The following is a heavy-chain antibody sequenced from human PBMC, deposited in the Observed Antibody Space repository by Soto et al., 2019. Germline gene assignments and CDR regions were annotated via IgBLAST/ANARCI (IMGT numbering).Heavy chain of an antibody. CDR3: ARERDYYGSGSYYRYFDY. J-gene: IGHJ4*02. Sequence: SVKVSCKASGGTFSSYAISWVRQAPGQGLEWMGGIIPIFGTANYAQKFQGRVTITADESTSTAYMELSSLRSEDTTVYYCARERDYYGSGSYYRYFDYWGQVTLVTVSS. V-gene: IGHV1-69*13. CDR1: GGTFSSYA. CDR2: IIPIFGTA. D-gene: IGHD3-10*01.